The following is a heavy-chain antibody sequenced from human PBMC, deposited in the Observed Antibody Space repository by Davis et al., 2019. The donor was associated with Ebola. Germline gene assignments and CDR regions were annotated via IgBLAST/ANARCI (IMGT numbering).Heavy chain of an antibody. D-gene: IGHD2-8*01. Sequence: PGGSLRLSCAVYGGSFSGYYWSWIRQPPGKGLEWIGEINHSGSTNYNPSLKSRVTISVDRSKNQFSLKLSSVTAADTAVYYCARSRAVHYYYYYMDVWGKGTTVTVSS. CDR3: ARSRAVHYYYYYMDV. CDR1: GGSFSGYY. V-gene: IGHV4-34*01. CDR2: INHSGST. J-gene: IGHJ6*03.